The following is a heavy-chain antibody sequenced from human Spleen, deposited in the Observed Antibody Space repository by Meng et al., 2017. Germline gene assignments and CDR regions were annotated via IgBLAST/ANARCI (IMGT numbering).Heavy chain of an antibody. D-gene: IGHD2-2*01. CDR2: ITWNSGTI. CDR3: AKGSNGSSTWPQYFQY. V-gene: IGHV3-9*01. J-gene: IGHJ1*01. Sequence: SLKISCAASGFTFSRYWMHWVRQAPGKGLEWVSGITWNSGTIHYVDSVKGRFAISRDNAKNSLYLQMNSLRTEDTAFYYCAKGSNGSSTWPQYFQYWGQGTLVTVSS. CDR1: GFTFSRYW.